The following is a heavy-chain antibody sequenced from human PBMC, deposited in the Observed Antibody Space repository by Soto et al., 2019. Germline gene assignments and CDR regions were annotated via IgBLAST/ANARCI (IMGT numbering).Heavy chain of an antibody. D-gene: IGHD3-10*01. CDR3: TRPRGSGPDYYYGMDV. CDR2: IRSKANSYAT. J-gene: IGHJ6*02. CDR1: GFTFSGSA. V-gene: IGHV3-73*01. Sequence: GGSLRLSCAASGFTFSGSAMHWVRQASGKGLEWVGRIRSKANSYATAYAASVKGRFTISRDDSKNTAYLQMDSLKTEDTAVYYCTRPRGSGPDYYYGMDVWGQGTTVTVSS.